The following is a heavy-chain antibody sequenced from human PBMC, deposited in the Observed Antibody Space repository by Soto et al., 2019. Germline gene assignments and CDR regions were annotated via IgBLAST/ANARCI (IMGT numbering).Heavy chain of an antibody. D-gene: IGHD6-19*01. CDR2: ISSSSSYI. J-gene: IGHJ6*02. CDR3: ARDSIAVAGTGYYYYGMDV. V-gene: IGHV3-21*01. Sequence: TGGSLRLSCAASGFTFSSYSMNWVRQAPGKGLEWVSSISSSSSYIYCADSVKGRFTISRDNAKNSLYLQMNSLRAEDTAVYYCARDSIAVAGTGYYYYGMDVWGQGTTVTVS. CDR1: GFTFSSYS.